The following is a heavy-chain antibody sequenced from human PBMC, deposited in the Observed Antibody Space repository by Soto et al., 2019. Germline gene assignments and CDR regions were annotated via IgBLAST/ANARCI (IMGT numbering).Heavy chain of an antibody. V-gene: IGHV4-39*01. Sequence: PSETLSLTCTVSGDSLTSSSGYWGWIRQPPGMGLEWIGSVYYSGSIDYNPTLKSRVSISVDTSKNQLSLKLSSVTAAVTAVYYCARGVQGRIYYDSSGYYYREYYFDYWGQGTLVTVSS. CDR1: GDSLTSSSGY. D-gene: IGHD3-22*01. J-gene: IGHJ4*02. CDR3: ARGVQGRIYYDSSGYYYREYYFDY. CDR2: VYYSGSI.